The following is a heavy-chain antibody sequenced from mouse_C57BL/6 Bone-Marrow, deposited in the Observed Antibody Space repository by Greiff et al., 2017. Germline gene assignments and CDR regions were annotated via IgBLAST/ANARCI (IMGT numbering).Heavy chain of an antibody. CDR2: INPGSGGT. Sequence: VQLVESGAELVRPGTSVKVSCKASGYAFTNYLIEWVKQRPGQGLEWIGVINPGSGGTNYNEKFKGKATLTADKSSSTAYMQLSSLTSADSAVYFCARVPPYDYDEDYYAMDYWGQGTSVTVSS. CDR3: ARVPPYDYDEDYYAMDY. CDR1: GYAFTNYL. D-gene: IGHD2-4*01. J-gene: IGHJ4*01. V-gene: IGHV1-54*01.